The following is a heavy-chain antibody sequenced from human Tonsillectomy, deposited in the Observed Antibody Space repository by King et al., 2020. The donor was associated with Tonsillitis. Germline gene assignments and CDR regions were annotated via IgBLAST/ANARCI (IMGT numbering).Heavy chain of an antibody. CDR3: TTDDTDYYDSSGYYWF. CDR2: IKRKTDGGTT. D-gene: IGHD3-22*01. Sequence: VQLVESGGGLVKPGGSLILSCAASGFTFSNAWMSWVRQAPGKGLEWVGRIKRKTDGGTTDYAAPVEVRFTISRDYSKNTLYLQMNSLKTEDTAVYYCTTDDTDYYDSSGYYWFWGQGTLVTVSS. CDR1: GFTFSNAW. V-gene: IGHV3-15*01. J-gene: IGHJ4*02.